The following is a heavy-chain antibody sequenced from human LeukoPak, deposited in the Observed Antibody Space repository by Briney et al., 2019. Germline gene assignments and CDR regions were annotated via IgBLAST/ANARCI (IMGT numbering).Heavy chain of an antibody. CDR3: ARERGSYGSGTSYYYGMDV. J-gene: IGHJ6*02. Sequence: SETLSLTCTVSGVSISSSSYYWGWIRQPPGKGLEWIGSIYYTGSTYYNPSLKSRVTISVDTSKNQFSLKLSSVTAADTAVYYCARERGSYGSGTSYYYGMDVWGQGTTVTVSS. CDR2: IYYTGST. CDR1: GVSISSSSYY. D-gene: IGHD3-10*01. V-gene: IGHV4-39*07.